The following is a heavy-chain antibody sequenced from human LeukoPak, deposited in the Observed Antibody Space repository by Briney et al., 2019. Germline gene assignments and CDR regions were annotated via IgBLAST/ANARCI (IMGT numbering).Heavy chain of an antibody. D-gene: IGHD2-15*01. Sequence: GGSLRLSCAASGFTFSSYSMNWVRQAAGKGLEWVSSISSSSSYIYYADSVKGRFTISRDNAKNSLYLQMNSLRAEDTAVYYCARATGGKMEDAFDIWGQGTMVTVSS. CDR3: ARATGGKMEDAFDI. CDR1: GFTFSSYS. V-gene: IGHV3-21*01. CDR2: ISSSSSYI. J-gene: IGHJ3*02.